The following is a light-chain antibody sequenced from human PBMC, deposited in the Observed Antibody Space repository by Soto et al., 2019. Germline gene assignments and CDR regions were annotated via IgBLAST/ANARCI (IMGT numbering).Light chain of an antibody. J-gene: IGLJ2*01. CDR2: EVT. V-gene: IGLV2-14*01. CDR1: ISDVGGYNY. CDR3: SSYTSSPAHDVI. Sequence: QSALTQPASVSGSPGQSMTISCTGSISDVGGYNYVCWYQQHPGKAPKLMSYEVTYRHAGVSDRFSDSKAGNTDSLTISRRHAGYEADYYCSSYTSSPAHDVIIGGGTKLTLL.